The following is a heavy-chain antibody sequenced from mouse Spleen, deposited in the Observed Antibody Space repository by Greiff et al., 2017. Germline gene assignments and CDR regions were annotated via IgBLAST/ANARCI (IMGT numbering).Heavy chain of an antibody. V-gene: IGHV5-9-4*01. CDR1: GFTFSSYA. CDR2: ISSGGSYT. CDR3: ARHEAILGFAY. J-gene: IGHJ3*01. Sequence: DVKLVESGGGLVKPGGSLKLSCAASGFTFSSYAMSWVRQSPEKRLEWVAEISSGGSYTYYPDTVTGRFTISRDNAKNTLYLEMSSLRSEDTAMYYCARHEAILGFAYWGQGTLVTVSA. D-gene: IGHD3-2*02.